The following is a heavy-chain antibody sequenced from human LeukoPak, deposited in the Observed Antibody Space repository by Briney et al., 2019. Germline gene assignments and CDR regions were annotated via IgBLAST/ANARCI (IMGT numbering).Heavy chain of an antibody. Sequence: SETLSLTCTVSGGSISSCNYYWGYWGWIRQPPGKGLERIGSVYYSGTTYYNPALKSRVTISVDTSKNQFSLKMSSVTVADTAVYYCARLTPDSGDDYWGQGTLVTVSS. J-gene: IGHJ4*02. D-gene: IGHD1-26*01. CDR2: VYYSGTT. CDR3: ARLTPDSGDDY. CDR1: GGSISSCNYY. V-gene: IGHV4-39*01.